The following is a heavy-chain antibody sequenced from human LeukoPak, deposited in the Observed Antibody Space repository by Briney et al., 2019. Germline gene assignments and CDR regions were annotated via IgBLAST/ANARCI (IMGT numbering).Heavy chain of an antibody. J-gene: IGHJ4*02. Sequence: SETLSLTCTVSGGSISSSSYYWGWIRQPPGKGLEWIGSIYYSGSTYYNPPLKSRVTISVDTFKNQFSLKLSSVTAADTAVYYCARFNRYCGGDCYSFDYWGQGTLVTVPS. D-gene: IGHD2-21*01. CDR2: IYYSGST. V-gene: IGHV4-39*01. CDR1: GGSISSSSYY. CDR3: ARFNRYCGGDCYSFDY.